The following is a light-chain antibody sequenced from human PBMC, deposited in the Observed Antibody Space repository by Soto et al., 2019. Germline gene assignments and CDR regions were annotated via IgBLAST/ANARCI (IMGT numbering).Light chain of an antibody. Sequence: QSALTQPPSASGTPGQRVTISCSGSRSNIGPTYDVHWYQQLPGTAPKLLIYANTNRPSGVPDRFSGSKSGTSASLAITGRQAEDEADYFCQSYDSSLSGYVFGTGTKVTVL. CDR2: ANT. CDR1: RSNIGPTYD. V-gene: IGLV1-40*01. J-gene: IGLJ1*01. CDR3: QSYDSSLSGYV.